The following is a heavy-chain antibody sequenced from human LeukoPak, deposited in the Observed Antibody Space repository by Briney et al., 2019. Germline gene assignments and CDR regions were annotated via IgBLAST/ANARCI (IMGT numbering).Heavy chain of an antibody. V-gene: IGHV3-21*01. D-gene: IGHD3-22*01. CDR1: GFSFSRSS. CDR3: AREYYYDEDAGNY. CDR2: ITASSTYI. J-gene: IGHJ4*02. Sequence: GGSLRLSCAASGFSFSRSSMGWVRQAPGKGLEWDSSITASSTYIYYADSVKGRFTISRDNVEKSVYLQMNSLRAEDTAVYYCAREYYYDEDAGNYWGQGILVTVSS.